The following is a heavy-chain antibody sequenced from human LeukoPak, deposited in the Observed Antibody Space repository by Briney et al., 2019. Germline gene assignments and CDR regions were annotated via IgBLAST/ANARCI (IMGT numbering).Heavy chain of an antibody. Sequence: GASVKVSCKASGYTFTSYGISWVRQAPGQGLEWMGWISAYNGNTNYAQKLQGRVTMTTDTSTSTAYMELRSLRFDDTAVYYCARDLGSSTYPYYFDYWGQGTLVTVSS. CDR3: ARDLGSSTYPYYFDY. CDR2: ISAYNGNT. V-gene: IGHV1-18*01. J-gene: IGHJ4*02. CDR1: GYTFTSYG. D-gene: IGHD2-2*01.